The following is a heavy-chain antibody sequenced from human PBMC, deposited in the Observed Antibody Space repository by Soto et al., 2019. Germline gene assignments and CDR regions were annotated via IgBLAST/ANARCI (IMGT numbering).Heavy chain of an antibody. CDR1: GFTFSSYA. J-gene: IGHJ4*02. Sequence: VQLVESGGGVVQPGRSLRLSCAASGFTFSSYAMHWVRQAPGKGLEWVAVISYDGSNKYYADSVKGRFTISRDNSKNTLYLQMNSLRAEDTAVYYCARVSSGYFDYWGQGTLVTVSS. V-gene: IGHV3-30-3*01. CDR3: ARVSSGYFDY. CDR2: ISYDGSNK. D-gene: IGHD3-16*02.